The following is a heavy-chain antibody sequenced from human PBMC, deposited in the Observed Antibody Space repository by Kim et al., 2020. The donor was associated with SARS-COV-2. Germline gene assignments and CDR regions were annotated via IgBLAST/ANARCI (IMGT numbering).Heavy chain of an antibody. CDR3: ARGLRELLYNWFDP. Sequence: SVKVSCKASGGSFSNYAITWVRQAPGQGLEWMGGIIPMSVTANFAQKFHGRVTFTADESTRTAYMELSSLRSDDTAVYYCARGLRELLYNWFDPWGQGT. CDR2: IIPMSVTA. D-gene: IGHD1-26*01. CDR1: GGSFSNYA. V-gene: IGHV1-69*13. J-gene: IGHJ5*02.